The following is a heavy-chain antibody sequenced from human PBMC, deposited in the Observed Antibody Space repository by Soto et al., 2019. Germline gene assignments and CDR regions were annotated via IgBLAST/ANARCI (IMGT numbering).Heavy chain of an antibody. CDR2: ISGSGGNT. CDR3: AKAKGDGSTYYAYYYYYGMDV. CDR1: GFTFTSYA. V-gene: IGHV3-23*01. Sequence: GGSLRLSCAASGFTFTSYAMNWVRQAPGKGLEWVSTISGSGGNTYYSDSVKGRFTISRDNSKNTLYLQMNSLRAEDTAVYYCAKAKGDGSTYYAYYYYYGMDVWGQGTTVTVSS. J-gene: IGHJ6*02. D-gene: IGHD3-22*01.